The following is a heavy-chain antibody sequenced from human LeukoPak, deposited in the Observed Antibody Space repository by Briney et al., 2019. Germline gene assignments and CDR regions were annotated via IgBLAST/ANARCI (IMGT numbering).Heavy chain of an antibody. D-gene: IGHD3-3*01. CDR2: INHSGST. V-gene: IGHV4-34*01. CDR3: ARGRITIFGVVIPHFDN. J-gene: IGHJ4*02. CDR1: GGSFSGYY. Sequence: PSETLSLTCAVYGGSFSGYYWSWIRQPPGKGLEWIGEINHSGSTNYNPSLKSRVTMSVDTSKNQFSLKLSSVIAADTAVYYCARGRITIFGVVIPHFDNWGQGTLVTVSS.